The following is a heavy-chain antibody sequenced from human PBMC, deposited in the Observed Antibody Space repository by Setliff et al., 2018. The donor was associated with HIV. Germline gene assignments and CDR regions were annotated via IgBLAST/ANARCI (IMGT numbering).Heavy chain of an antibody. J-gene: IGHJ6*03. D-gene: IGHD3-16*01. Sequence: ASVKVSCKASEYTFTDFYVHWVRQAPGQGLEWMGRINPKSGGTNYAQNFQGRVTMTRDTSRKTAYMELKRLTSDDTAVYYCARDGVWDEYYYYYMDVWGKGTTVTSP. CDR3: ARDGVWDEYYYYYMDV. CDR1: EYTFTDFY. V-gene: IGHV1-2*06. CDR2: INPKSGGT.